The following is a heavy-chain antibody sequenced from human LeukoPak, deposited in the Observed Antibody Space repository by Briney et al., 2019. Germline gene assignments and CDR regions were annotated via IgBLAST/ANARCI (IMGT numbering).Heavy chain of an antibody. V-gene: IGHV3-43*01. CDR2: INWDGGST. D-gene: IGHD6-13*01. CDR1: GFNFDDYT. CDR3: AKDLGKVIAAAGTSGFDS. J-gene: IGHJ2*01. Sequence: GGSLRLSCAASGFNFDDYTMHWVHQIPGKSLEWVSLINWDGGSTFYADSVKGRFTISRDTRKNFLYLQMISLRTEDTALYYCAKDLGKVIAAAGTSGFDSWGRGTLVTVSS.